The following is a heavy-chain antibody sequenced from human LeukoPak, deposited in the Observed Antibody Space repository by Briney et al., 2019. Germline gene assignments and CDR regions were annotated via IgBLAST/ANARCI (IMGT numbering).Heavy chain of an antibody. CDR2: IKPDGSDK. J-gene: IGHJ5*02. V-gene: IGHV3-7*01. CDR1: GFTFSSQW. Sequence: GGSLRLSCAASGFTFSSQWMSWVRQAPGKGLEWVANIKPDGSDKAYVDSVKGRFTISRDNTKNSLYLQMSSLRAEDTAVYYCARAMTWGQGTLVSVSS. CDR3: ARAMT.